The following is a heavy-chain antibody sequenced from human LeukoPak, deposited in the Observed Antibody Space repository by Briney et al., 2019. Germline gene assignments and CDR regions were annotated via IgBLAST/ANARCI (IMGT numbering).Heavy chain of an antibody. V-gene: IGHV4-59*01. CDR3: ARDHGRNWFDP. CDR1: GGSISSYY. Sequence: KPSETLSLACTVSGGSISSYYWSWIRQPPGKGLEWIGYIYYSGSTNYNPSLKSRVTISVDTSKNQFSLKLSSVTAADTAVYYCARDHGRNWFDPWGQGTLVTVSS. J-gene: IGHJ5*02. CDR2: IYYSGST. D-gene: IGHD5-24*01.